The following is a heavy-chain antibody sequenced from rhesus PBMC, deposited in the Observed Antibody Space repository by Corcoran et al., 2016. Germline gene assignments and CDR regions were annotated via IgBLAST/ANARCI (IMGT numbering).Heavy chain of an antibody. CDR2: ISGGGGNT. J-gene: IGHJ5-1*01. CDR3: ARVPDSNYWARFDV. CDR1: GGSITRYS. Sequence: QLQLQESGPGLVKPSATLSLTCTVPGGSITRYSWSWIRQPPGKGQEWIGRISGGGGNTDYNPSLKSRVTFSTDTSKNQFSLKLYSVTAADTAVYYCARVPDSNYWARFDVWGAGVLVTVSS. D-gene: IGHD4-23*01. V-gene: IGHV4-173*01.